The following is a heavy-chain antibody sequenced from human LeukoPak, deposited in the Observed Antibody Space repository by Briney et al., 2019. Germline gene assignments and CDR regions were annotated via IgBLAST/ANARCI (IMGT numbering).Heavy chain of an antibody. V-gene: IGHV1-2*02. CDR2: INSNSGAT. CDR1: GYTFTGYY. D-gene: IGHD5-12*01. Sequence: ASVKVSCKASGYTFTGYYMHWVRRAAGQGLEWMGWINSNSGATNYAQKFKDRVTMTRDTSISAAYMELSRLRSDDTATYYCSRGIIGGYDFDYWGQGSLVTVPS. J-gene: IGHJ4*02. CDR3: SRGIIGGYDFDY.